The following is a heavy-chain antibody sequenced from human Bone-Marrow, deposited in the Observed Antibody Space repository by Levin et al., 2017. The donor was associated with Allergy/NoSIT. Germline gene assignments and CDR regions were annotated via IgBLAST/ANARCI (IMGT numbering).Heavy chain of an antibody. CDR3: TKSRFSSSWYGAGMAV. CDR1: DVSIKTYY. Sequence: PSQTLSLTCAVSDVSIKTYYWSWVRPSPERGLEWIGYFDDSGTSAYNPSFKSRATISIDMSNNRFSLELTSVTAAATAVYYCTKSRFSSSWYGAGMAVWGQGATVIVS. D-gene: IGHD6-13*01. V-gene: IGHV4-4*09. J-gene: IGHJ6*02. CDR2: FDDSGTS.